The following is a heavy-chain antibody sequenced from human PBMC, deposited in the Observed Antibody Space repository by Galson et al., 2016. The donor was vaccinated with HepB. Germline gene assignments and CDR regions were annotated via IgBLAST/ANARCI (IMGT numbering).Heavy chain of an antibody. CDR1: GFIFSHYG. V-gene: IGHV3-33*01. J-gene: IGHJ4*02. CDR3: SRGSQDDIEVDGDLEQDY. Sequence: SLRLSCAASGFIFSHYGMHWVRQAPGKGLESVAVIGHDGRHEYYADSVKGRFTISRDNSKNTLYGQMNNLRVEDTAVYYCSRGSQDDIEVDGDLEQDYWGQGTLVTVSS. CDR2: IGHDGRHE. D-gene: IGHD2-15*01.